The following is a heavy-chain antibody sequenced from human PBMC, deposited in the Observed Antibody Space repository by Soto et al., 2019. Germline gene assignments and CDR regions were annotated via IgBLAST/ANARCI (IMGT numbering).Heavy chain of an antibody. V-gene: IGHV1-8*01. CDR3: ARDREYQLLYPYYYYYGMDV. Sequence: ASVKVSCKASGYTFTSYDINWVRQATGQGLEWMGWMNPNSGNTGYAQKFQGRVTMTRNTSISTAYMELSSLRSEDTAAYYCARDREYQLLYPYYYYYGMDVWGQGTTVTVSS. D-gene: IGHD2-2*02. CDR1: GYTFTSYD. J-gene: IGHJ6*02. CDR2: MNPNSGNT.